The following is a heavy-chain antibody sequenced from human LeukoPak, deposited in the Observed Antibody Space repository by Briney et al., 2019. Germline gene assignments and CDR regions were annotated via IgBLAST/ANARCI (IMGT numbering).Heavy chain of an antibody. V-gene: IGHV1-46*01. CDR2: ISPSGGST. CDR1: GYTFIGYW. D-gene: IGHD5-24*01. CDR3: TRDNSVRDEAWWFNP. Sequence: RASVKVSCKAFGYTFIGYWMHWVRQAPGQGPEWMGVISPSGGSTIYAQKFKGRVTLTRDMSTSTDYLELSSLRSEDTAVYYCTRDNSVRDEAWWFNPWGQGTLVTVSS. J-gene: IGHJ5*02.